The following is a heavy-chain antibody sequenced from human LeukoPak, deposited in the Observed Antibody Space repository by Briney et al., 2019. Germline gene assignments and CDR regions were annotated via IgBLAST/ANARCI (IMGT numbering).Heavy chain of an antibody. D-gene: IGHD6-6*01. J-gene: IGHJ4*02. CDR1: GGSISSYY. CDR3: ARGSIAASY. V-gene: IGHV4-59*01. Sequence: SETLSLTCTVSGGSISSYYWSWIRQPPGKGLEWIGYVYYSGSTNCNPSLKSRVTISVDTSKNQFSLKLSSVTAADTAVYYCARGSIAASYWGQGTLVTVSS. CDR2: VYYSGST.